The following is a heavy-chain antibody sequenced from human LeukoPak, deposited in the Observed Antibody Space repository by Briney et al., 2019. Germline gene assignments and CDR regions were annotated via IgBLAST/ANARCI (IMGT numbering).Heavy chain of an antibody. CDR1: RLTFNNYG. CDR3: AAGLLCYGSGSYCSTDYFDY. D-gene: IGHD3-10*01. V-gene: IGHV3-30-3*01. Sequence: GGSLRLSCAASRLTFNNYGMHWVRQAPGKGLEWVAVISEDGSTRYYADSVKGRFTISRDDSQNTLYLQMKTLRIEDTAVYYCAAGLLCYGSGSYCSTDYFDYWGQGTLVTVSS. CDR2: ISEDGSTR. J-gene: IGHJ4*02.